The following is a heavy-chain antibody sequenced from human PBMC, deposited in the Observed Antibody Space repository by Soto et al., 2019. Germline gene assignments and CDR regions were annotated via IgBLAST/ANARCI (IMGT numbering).Heavy chain of an antibody. J-gene: IGHJ4*02. CDR3: AREYCSGGSCYFRFDY. Sequence: QVQLVQSGAEVKKPGSSVKVSCKASGGTFSSYAISWVRQAPGQGLEWMGGIIPIFGKANYTQKFQGRVTITADDSTSTAYMELSSLRSEDTAVYYYAREYCSGGSCYFRFDYWGQGTLVTVSS. CDR2: IIPIFGKA. CDR1: GGTFSSYA. V-gene: IGHV1-69*01. D-gene: IGHD2-15*01.